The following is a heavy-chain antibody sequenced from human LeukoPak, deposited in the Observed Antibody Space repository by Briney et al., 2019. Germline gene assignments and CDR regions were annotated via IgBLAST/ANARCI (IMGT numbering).Heavy chain of an antibody. CDR3: AKEQDPRVSAQLGY. D-gene: IGHD6-13*01. V-gene: IGHV3-30*18. CDR2: ISHEGSAK. J-gene: IGHJ4*02. CDR1: GFTFRNYG. Sequence: GGSLRLSCAASGFTFRNYGMHWVRQAPGKGLEWVAVISHEGSAKYYADSVEGRFTISRDNSKNTLNLQMNSLRAEDTAVYYCAKEQDPRVSAQLGYWGQGTLVTVSS.